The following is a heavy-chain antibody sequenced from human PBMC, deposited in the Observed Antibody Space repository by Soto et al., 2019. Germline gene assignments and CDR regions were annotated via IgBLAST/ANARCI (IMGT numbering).Heavy chain of an antibody. Sequence: QLQLQESGPGLVKPSETLSLTCTVSGGSISSSSYYWGWIRQPPGKGLEWIGSIYYSGSTYYNPSLKSRVTISVDTSKNQFSLKLSSVTAADPAVYYCARLIGTVEAFDIWGQGTMVTVSS. V-gene: IGHV4-39*01. J-gene: IGHJ3*02. D-gene: IGHD4-17*01. CDR1: GGSISSSSYY. CDR3: ARLIGTVEAFDI. CDR2: IYYSGST.